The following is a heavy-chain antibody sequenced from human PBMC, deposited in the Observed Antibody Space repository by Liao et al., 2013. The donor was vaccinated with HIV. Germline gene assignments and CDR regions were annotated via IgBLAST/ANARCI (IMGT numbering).Heavy chain of an antibody. CDR1: GGSISSYY. V-gene: IGHV4-34*01. Sequence: QLQLQESGPGLVKPSETLSLTCTVSGGSISSYYWSWIRQPPGKGLEWIGEINHSGSTNYNPSLKSRVTISVDTSKNQFSLKLSSVTAADTAVYYCAFQSGYMDVWGKGTTVTVSS. J-gene: IGHJ6*03. CDR3: AFQSGYMDV. D-gene: IGHD6-25*01. CDR2: INHSGST.